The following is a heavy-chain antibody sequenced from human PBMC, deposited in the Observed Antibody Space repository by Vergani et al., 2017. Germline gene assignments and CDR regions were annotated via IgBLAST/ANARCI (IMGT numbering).Heavy chain of an antibody. V-gene: IGHV3-21*01. Sequence: EVQLLESGGGLVQPGGSLRLSCAASGFTFSSYAMSWVRQAPGKGLEWVSAISSSSSYIYYADSVKGRFTISRDNAKNSLYLQMNSLRAEDTAVYYCARDSSGYYEWKTIDAFDIWGQGTMVTVSS. CDR2: ISSSSSYI. J-gene: IGHJ3*02. D-gene: IGHD3-22*01. CDR1: GFTFSSYA. CDR3: ARDSSGYYEWKTIDAFDI.